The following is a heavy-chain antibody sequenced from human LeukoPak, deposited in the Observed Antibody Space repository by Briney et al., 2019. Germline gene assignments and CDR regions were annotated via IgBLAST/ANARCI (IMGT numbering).Heavy chain of an antibody. CDR3: ARDGAGYSSGYYYYYYGMDV. V-gene: IGHV1-69*04. Sequence: SVRVSCKASGYTFTSYGISWVRQAPGQGLEWMGRIIPILGIANYAQKFQGRVTITADKSTSTAYMELSSLRSEDTAVYYCARDGAGYSSGYYYYYYGMDVWGQGTTVTVSS. CDR1: GYTFTSYG. J-gene: IGHJ6*02. CDR2: IIPILGIA. D-gene: IGHD6-19*01.